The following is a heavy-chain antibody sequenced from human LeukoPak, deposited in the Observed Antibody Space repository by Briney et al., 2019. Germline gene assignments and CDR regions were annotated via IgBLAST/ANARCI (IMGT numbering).Heavy chain of an antibody. CDR3: ARSGRGGAFDI. V-gene: IGHV3-74*01. Sequence: GGSLRLSCAGSGFTLSSNWMHWVRQAPGKGLVWVARFYSDGGRTNYADSVKGRFTISGDNAKNTQYLQMSSLRAEDTAVYYCARSGRGGAFDIWGQGTMVTVS. CDR2: FYSDGGRT. J-gene: IGHJ3*02. D-gene: IGHD1-26*01. CDR1: GFTLSSNW.